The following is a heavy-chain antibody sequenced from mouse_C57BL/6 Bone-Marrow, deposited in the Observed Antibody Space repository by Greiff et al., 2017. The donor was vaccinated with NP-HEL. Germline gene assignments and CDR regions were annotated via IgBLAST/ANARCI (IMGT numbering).Heavy chain of an antibody. CDR1: GYSFTSYY. V-gene: IGHV1-66*01. Sequence: VEPGASVKISCKASGYSFTSYYIHWVKQRPGQGLEWIGWIYPGSGNTKYNEKFKGKATLTADTSSSTAYMQLSSLTSEDSAVYYCARCWFAYWGQGTLVTVSA. J-gene: IGHJ3*01. CDR2: IYPGSGNT. CDR3: ARCWFAY.